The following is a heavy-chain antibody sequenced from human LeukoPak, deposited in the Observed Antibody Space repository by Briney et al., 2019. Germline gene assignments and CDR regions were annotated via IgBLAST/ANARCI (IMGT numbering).Heavy chain of an antibody. CDR2: IYYSGST. J-gene: IGHJ5*02. CDR3: ARRFLTIDNWFDP. CDR1: GGSMNSCSYY. Sequence: PSETLSLTRTVSGGSMNSCSYYWGWIRQPPGRGLDWIGSIYYSGSTYYNPSLKSRVTISVDTSKNQFSLKLSSVTAADTALYYCARRFLTIDNWFDPWGQGTLVTVSS. D-gene: IGHD3-3*01. V-gene: IGHV4-39*01.